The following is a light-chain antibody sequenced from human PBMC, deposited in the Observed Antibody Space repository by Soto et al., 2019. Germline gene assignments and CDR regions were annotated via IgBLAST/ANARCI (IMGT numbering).Light chain of an antibody. V-gene: IGKV3-20*01. J-gene: IGKJ1*01. CDR2: GPS. CDR1: QTVFSNY. Sequence: VVLTQSPGTLSLSPGERATLSCRSTQTVFSNYIGWYQQKPGQAPRLLIYGPSSRATGIPDRFSGSGSGTDFTLTISRLEPEDFAVYYCQQYGSSPTWTFGQGTKADIK. CDR3: QQYGSSPTWT.